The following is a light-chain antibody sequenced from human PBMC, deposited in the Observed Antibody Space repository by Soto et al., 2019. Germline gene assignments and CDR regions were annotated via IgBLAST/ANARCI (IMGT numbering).Light chain of an antibody. CDR2: AAS. CDR3: QQSYSTPHFT. CDR1: QSISSY. Sequence: DIQMTQSPSSLSASVGDRVTITCRASQSISSYLNWYQQKPGKAPKLLIYAASRLQSGVPSRFSGSGSGTDFTLTISSLQPEDFATYYFQQSYSTPHFTFGPGTKVDIK. J-gene: IGKJ3*01. V-gene: IGKV1-39*01.